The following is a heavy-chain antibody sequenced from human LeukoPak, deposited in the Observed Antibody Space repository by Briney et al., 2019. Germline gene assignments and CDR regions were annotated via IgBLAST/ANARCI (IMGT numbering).Heavy chain of an antibody. Sequence: GASVKVSCKASGYTFTSYAMNWVRQAPGQGLEWMGWINTNTGNPTYAQGFTGRFVFSLDISVSTAYLQISSLKAEDTAVYYCARDFTMVRGVILNWFDPWGQGTLVTVSS. CDR2: INTNTGNP. D-gene: IGHD3-10*01. CDR1: GYTFTSYA. CDR3: ARDFTMVRGVILNWFDP. J-gene: IGHJ5*02. V-gene: IGHV7-4-1*02.